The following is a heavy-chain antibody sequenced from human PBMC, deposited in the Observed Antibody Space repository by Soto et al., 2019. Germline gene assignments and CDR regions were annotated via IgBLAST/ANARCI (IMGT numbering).Heavy chain of an antibody. V-gene: IGHV1-3*01. CDR3: ARGGPLAIEVWDTAREP. CDR1: GYTFTSHA. Sequence: GSVKVSCKASGYTFTSHAMHWVRPAPGQRREGMGWSNAGNGNTKYSQKFQGRVTISRDTSASTAYVVLGSLSSEDTAGYCCARGGPLAIEVWDTAREPWGPGTLVTVSS. CDR2: SNAGNGNT. J-gene: IGHJ5*02. D-gene: IGHD5-18*01.